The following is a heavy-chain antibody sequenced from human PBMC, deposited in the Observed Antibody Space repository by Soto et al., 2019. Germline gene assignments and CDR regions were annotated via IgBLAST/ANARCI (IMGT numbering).Heavy chain of an antibody. Sequence: GGSLRLSCAASGFTFSSYGMHWVRQAPDKGLEWVAHMSYDGNIEHYTDSVKGRFTISRDNSKNTLYLQMNSLRAEDTAVYYCATHSDYLAVAGYFDYWGQGTLVTVSS. V-gene: IGHV3-30*03. CDR3: ATHSDYLAVAGYFDY. CDR2: MSYDGNIE. D-gene: IGHD6-19*01. J-gene: IGHJ4*02. CDR1: GFTFSSYG.